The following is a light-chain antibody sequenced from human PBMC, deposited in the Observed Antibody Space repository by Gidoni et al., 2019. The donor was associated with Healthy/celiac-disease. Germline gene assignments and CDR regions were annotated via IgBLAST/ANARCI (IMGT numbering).Light chain of an antibody. CDR3: QQYNNWRT. V-gene: IGKV3-15*01. J-gene: IGKJ1*01. CDR1: QSVSSN. CDR2: GAS. Sequence: EIVMTQSPATLSVSPGERATLSCRASQSVSSNLAWYQRKPGQAPRLLIYGASTRATGIPARFSGSGSGTEFTLTISSLQSEDFAVYYCQQYNNWRTFGQXTKVEIK.